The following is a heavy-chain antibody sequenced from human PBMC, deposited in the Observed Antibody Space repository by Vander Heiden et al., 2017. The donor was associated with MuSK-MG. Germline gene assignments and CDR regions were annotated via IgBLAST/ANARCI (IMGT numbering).Heavy chain of an antibody. J-gene: IGHJ2*01. CDR1: GLTFDDYA. D-gene: IGHD2-15*01. Sequence: EVQLVEFGGGLVQPGPSLRLSCAASGLTFDDYAMHWGRQAPGKGLEWFSGISYNSATIGYADSVRGRFTISRDNAKNSLYLQMNSLRDEDTALYHCVKDSGVRVRVAAHWYFDLWGRGTLVTVSS. CDR2: ISYNSATI. CDR3: VKDSGVRVRVAAHWYFDL. V-gene: IGHV3-9*01.